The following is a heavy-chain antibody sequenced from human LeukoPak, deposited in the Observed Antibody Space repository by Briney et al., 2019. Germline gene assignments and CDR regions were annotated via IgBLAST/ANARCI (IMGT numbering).Heavy chain of an antibody. CDR2: ITPIFGTA. CDR3: ARGLIGDGEDY. CDR1: GGTFSSYA. Sequence: ASVKVSRKASGGTFSSYAISWVRQAPGQGLEWLGGITPIFGTANYAQKFQGRVTITADESTSTAYMELSSLRSEDTAVYYYARGLIGDGEDYWGQGTLVTVSS. V-gene: IGHV1-69*01. J-gene: IGHJ4*02. D-gene: IGHD2-21*02.